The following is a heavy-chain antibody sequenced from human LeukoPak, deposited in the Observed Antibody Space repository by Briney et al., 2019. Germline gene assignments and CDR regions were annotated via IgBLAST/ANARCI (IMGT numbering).Heavy chain of an antibody. Sequence: GASVKVSCKAPGYTFTSYDINWVRQATGQGLEWMGWMNPNSGNTGYAQKFQGRVTMTRNTSISTAYMELSSLRSEDTAVYYCARLRRDGYKYAFDIWGQGTMVTVSS. V-gene: IGHV1-8*01. D-gene: IGHD5-24*01. CDR1: GYTFTSYD. J-gene: IGHJ3*02. CDR3: ARLRRDGYKYAFDI. CDR2: MNPNSGNT.